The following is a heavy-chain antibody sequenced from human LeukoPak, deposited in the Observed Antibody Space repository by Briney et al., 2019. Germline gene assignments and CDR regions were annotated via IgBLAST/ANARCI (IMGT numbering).Heavy chain of an antibody. D-gene: IGHD4-23*01. V-gene: IGHV4-59*08. CDR3: ARQYGGNGYYFDY. Sequence: PSETLSLTCTVPGGSISSYYWSWIRQPPGKGLEWIGYIYYSGSTNYNPSLKSRVTISVDTSKNQFSLKLSSVAAADTAVYYCARQYGGNGYYFDYWGQGTLVTVSS. CDR1: GGSISSYY. CDR2: IYYSGST. J-gene: IGHJ4*02.